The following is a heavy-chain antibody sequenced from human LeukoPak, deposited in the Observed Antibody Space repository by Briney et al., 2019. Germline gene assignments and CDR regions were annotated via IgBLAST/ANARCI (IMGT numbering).Heavy chain of an antibody. J-gene: IGHJ4*02. CDR3: ARDARMGTGYFDY. Sequence: AGGSLRLSCAASGFTFSSYGMHWVRQAPGKGLEWVAVISYDGSNKYYADSVKGRFTISRDNSKNTLYLQMNSLRAEDTAVYYCARDARMGTGYFDYWGQGTLVTVSS. CDR1: GFTFSSYG. CDR2: ISYDGSNK. V-gene: IGHV3-30*03. D-gene: IGHD1-1*01.